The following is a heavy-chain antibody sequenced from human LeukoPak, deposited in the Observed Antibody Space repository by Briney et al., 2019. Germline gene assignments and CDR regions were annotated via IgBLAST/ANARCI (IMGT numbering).Heavy chain of an antibody. D-gene: IGHD6-13*01. Sequence: GGFLRLSCAASGFTFSSYWMSWVRQAPGKGLEWVANIKQDGSEKYYVDSVKGRFTISRDNAKNSLYLQMNSLRAKDTAVYYCASRRLHSGSWYYYYMDVWGKGTTVTVSS. CDR3: ASRRLHSGSWYYYYMDV. CDR1: GFTFSSYW. CDR2: IKQDGSEK. J-gene: IGHJ6*03. V-gene: IGHV3-7*01.